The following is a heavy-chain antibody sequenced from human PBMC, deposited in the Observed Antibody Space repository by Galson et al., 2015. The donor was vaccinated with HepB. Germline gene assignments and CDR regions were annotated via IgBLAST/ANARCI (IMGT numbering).Heavy chain of an antibody. D-gene: IGHD6-19*01. V-gene: IGHV3-21*01. J-gene: IGHJ4*02. Sequence: SLRLSCAASGFTFSSYNMNWVRQAPGKGLEWVSSISRNSYSTYYADSVKGRFTISRDDAKYSLYLQMNSLRAEDTAVYYCARDSVAVAGINYWGQGTLVTVSS. CDR1: GFTFSSYN. CDR3: ARDSVAVAGINY. CDR2: ISRNSYST.